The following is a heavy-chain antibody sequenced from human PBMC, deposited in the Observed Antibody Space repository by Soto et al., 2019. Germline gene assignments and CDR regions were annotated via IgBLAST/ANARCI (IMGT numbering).Heavy chain of an antibody. CDR3: AREFDYYYDSSGSLDY. CDR1: GYSFTSYW. Sequence: GESLKISCKGSGYSFTSYWIGWVRQMPGKGLEWMGIIYPGDSDTRYSPSFQGQVTISADKSISTAYLQWSSLEASDTAMYYCAREFDYYYDSSGSLDYWGQGTLVTVSS. D-gene: IGHD3-22*01. J-gene: IGHJ4*02. CDR2: IYPGDSDT. V-gene: IGHV5-51*01.